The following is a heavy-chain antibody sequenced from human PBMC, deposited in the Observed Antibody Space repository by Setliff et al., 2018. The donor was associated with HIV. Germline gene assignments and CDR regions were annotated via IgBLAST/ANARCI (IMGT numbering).Heavy chain of an antibody. V-gene: IGHV4-39*01. Sequence: PSETLSLTCTVSSGSITSRTYYWVWIRQPPGKGLEWIGSIFYSGITYYNPSLKSRVSISVGTSKNQFSLNLNSVTAADTAVYYCARSKTFYDFWGGYYTHGAFKIWGLGTMVTVSS. D-gene: IGHD3-3*01. J-gene: IGHJ3*02. CDR1: SGSITSRTYY. CDR2: IFYSGIT. CDR3: ARSKTFYDFWGGYYTHGAFKI.